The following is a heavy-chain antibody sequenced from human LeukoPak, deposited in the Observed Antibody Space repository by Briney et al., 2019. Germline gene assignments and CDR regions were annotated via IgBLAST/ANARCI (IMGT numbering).Heavy chain of an antibody. V-gene: IGHV3-30*18. CDR1: GFTFSTYG. CDR3: AKDAGHCSGGSCYRQDY. CDR2: ISNDGSNK. D-gene: IGHD2-15*01. J-gene: IGHJ4*02. Sequence: PGGSRSLSCAASGFTFSTYGMHWVRQAPGKGPEWVAVISNDGSNKYHAESVRGRFTISRDNSKNTLYLQMNSLRAEDTAVYYCAKDAGHCSGGSCYRQDYWGQGTLVTVSS.